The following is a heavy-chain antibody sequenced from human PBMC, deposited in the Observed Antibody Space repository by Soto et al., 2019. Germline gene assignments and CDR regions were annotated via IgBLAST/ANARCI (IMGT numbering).Heavy chain of an antibody. CDR1: GGSISSGGYS. Sequence: PSETLSLTCSVAGGSISSGGYSWSWIRQPPGKGLEWIGYIYHSGTTYFNPSLKSRVTMSVDKSRNQFSLKLTSVTAADTAVYYWARVVVPAPIWGYNYFDPWGRGTRVTVSS. CDR2: IYHSGTT. V-gene: IGHV4-30-2*01. D-gene: IGHD2-2*01. CDR3: ARVVVPAPIWGYNYFDP. J-gene: IGHJ5*02.